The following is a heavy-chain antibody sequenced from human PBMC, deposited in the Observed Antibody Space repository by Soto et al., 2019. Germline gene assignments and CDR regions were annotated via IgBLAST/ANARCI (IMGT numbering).Heavy chain of an antibody. J-gene: IGHJ4*02. CDR1: GFTFSSYD. CDR3: AKDDYCSGGSCYSVLFDY. CDR2: ISGSGGST. V-gene: IGHV3-23*01. Sequence: GGSLRLSCAASGFTFSSYDMSWVRQAPGKGLEWVSAISGSGGSTYYADSVKGRFTISRDNSKNTLYLQMNSLRAEDTAVYYCAKDDYCSGGSCYSVLFDYWGQGTLVTVSS. D-gene: IGHD2-15*01.